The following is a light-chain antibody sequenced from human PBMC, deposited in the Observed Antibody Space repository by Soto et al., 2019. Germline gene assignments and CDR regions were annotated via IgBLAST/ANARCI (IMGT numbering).Light chain of an antibody. J-gene: IGKJ4*01. CDR1: QDIENY. CDR3: KQYDNLALT. V-gene: IGKV1-33*01. CDR2: GEY. Sequence: DIQLPQSPSCLPASVGARVTITCQSSQDIENYLNWYQQKTGKATRVLIYGEYNLEKGVESRFSGSGSGTDFIFNISSLKHEDIGTYYCKQYDNLALTFGGGTKVDIK.